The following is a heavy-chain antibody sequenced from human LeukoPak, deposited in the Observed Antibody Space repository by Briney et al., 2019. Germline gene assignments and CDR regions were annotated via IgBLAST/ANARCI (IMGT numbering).Heavy chain of an antibody. V-gene: IGHV3-23*01. CDR1: GFTFSSYA. D-gene: IGHD3-3*01. Sequence: GGSLRLSCAASGFTFSSYAMSWVRQAPGKGLEWVSAISGSGGSTYYADSVKGRFTISRDNSKNTLYLQMNSLRAEDTAVYYCAKDLRYDFWSGYYKGFDYWGQGTLVTVSS. CDR3: AKDLRYDFWSGYYKGFDY. J-gene: IGHJ4*02. CDR2: ISGSGGST.